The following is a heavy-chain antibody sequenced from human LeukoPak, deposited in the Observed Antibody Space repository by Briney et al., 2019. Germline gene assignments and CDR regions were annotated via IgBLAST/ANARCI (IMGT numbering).Heavy chain of an antibody. Sequence: ASVQVSCKASGYNFTSYDISCVRQAPGQELEGMGWISSYNGYTNYSHTLQGRDTMTTDTYTSTTSMGLRSLRADDSAVYYCARYRVIAGGAPWDIWGQRTMVTVSS. J-gene: IGHJ3*02. CDR1: GYNFTSYD. D-gene: IGHD6-13*01. CDR3: ARYRVIAGGAPWDI. CDR2: ISSYNGYT. V-gene: IGHV1-18*04.